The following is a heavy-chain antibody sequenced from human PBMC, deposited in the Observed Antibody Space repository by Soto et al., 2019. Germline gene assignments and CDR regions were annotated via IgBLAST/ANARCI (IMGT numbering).Heavy chain of an antibody. D-gene: IGHD2-15*01. CDR2: INPSGGST. Sequence: ASVKVSCKASGYTFTIYYMHWVRQAPGQGLEWMGIINPSGGSTSYAQKFQGRVTMTRDTSTSTVYMELSSLRSEDTAVYYCARASGGAGGFYYGMDVWGQGTTVTVSS. CDR1: GYTFTIYY. CDR3: ARASGGAGGFYYGMDV. V-gene: IGHV1-46*01. J-gene: IGHJ6*02.